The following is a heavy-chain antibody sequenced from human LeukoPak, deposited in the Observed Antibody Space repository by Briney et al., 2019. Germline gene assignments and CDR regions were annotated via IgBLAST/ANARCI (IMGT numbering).Heavy chain of an antibody. D-gene: IGHD3-22*01. J-gene: IGHJ4*02. CDR2: IYYSGST. Sequence: PSETLSLTCTVSGGSISSTTYYWGWIRQPPGKGLEWIGSIYYSGSTYYNPSLKSRVTISVDTSKNQFSLKLNSVTAADTAVYYCARVIESYYDSSGYHTQLRYYFDYWDQGTLVTVSS. CDR1: GGSISSTTYY. CDR3: ARVIESYYDSSGYHTQLRYYFDY. V-gene: IGHV4-39*01.